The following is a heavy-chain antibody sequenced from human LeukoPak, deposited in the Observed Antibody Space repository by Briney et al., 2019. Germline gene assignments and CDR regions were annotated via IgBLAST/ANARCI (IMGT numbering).Heavy chain of an antibody. D-gene: IGHD5-18*01. V-gene: IGHV3-48*03. CDR1: GFTFSSYE. CDR3: ASFAAYGYSYRYYFDY. Sequence: GGSLRLSCAASGFTFSSYEMNWVRQAPGKGLEWVSYISSSGSTIYYADSVEGRFTISRDNAKNSLYLQMNSLRAEDTAVYYCASFAAYGYSYRYYFDYWGQGTLVTVSS. J-gene: IGHJ4*02. CDR2: ISSSGSTI.